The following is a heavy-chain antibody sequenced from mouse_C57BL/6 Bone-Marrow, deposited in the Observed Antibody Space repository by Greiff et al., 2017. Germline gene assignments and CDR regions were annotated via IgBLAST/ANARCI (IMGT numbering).Heavy chain of an antibody. J-gene: IGHJ3*01. Sequence: EVQGVESGGDLVKPGGSLKLSCAASGFTFSSYGMSWVRQTPDKRLEWVATISSGGSYTYYPDSVKGRFTISRDNAKNTLYLQMSSLKSEDTAMYYCARQGIYYDGSSYDWFAYWGQGTLVTVSA. CDR3: ARQGIYYDGSSYDWFAY. CDR1: GFTFSSYG. V-gene: IGHV5-6*01. CDR2: ISSGGSYT. D-gene: IGHD1-1*01.